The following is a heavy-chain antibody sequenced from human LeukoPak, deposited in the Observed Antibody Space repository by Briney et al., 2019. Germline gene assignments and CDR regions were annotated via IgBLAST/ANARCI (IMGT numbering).Heavy chain of an antibody. D-gene: IGHD4-17*01. J-gene: IGHJ4*02. CDR2: INRVDGIR. Sequence: ASLKISCKASGDTFNIHYFHWIRQAPGQCLEWMGIINRVDGIRGNAQTFQGRLMLTKDTSTSTAYMELSSLRSEDTAIYYCASEKNYGDKYLDSWGQGTVVTVST. CDR1: GDTFNIHY. V-gene: IGHV1-46*02. CDR3: ASEKNYGDKYLDS.